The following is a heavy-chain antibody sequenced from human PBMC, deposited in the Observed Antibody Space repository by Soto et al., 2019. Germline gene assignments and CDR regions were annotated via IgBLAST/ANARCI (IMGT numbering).Heavy chain of an antibody. CDR1: GFTFSSYG. D-gene: IGHD1-26*01. CDR3: AKDAWELYSTVLVDI. Sequence: QVQLVESGGGVVQPGRSLRLSCAASGFTFSSYGMHWVRQAPGKGLEWVAVISYDGSNKYYADSVKGRFTISRDNSKNTLYLQMNSLRAEDTAVYYCAKDAWELYSTVLVDIWGQGTMVTVSS. CDR2: ISYDGSNK. J-gene: IGHJ3*02. V-gene: IGHV3-30*18.